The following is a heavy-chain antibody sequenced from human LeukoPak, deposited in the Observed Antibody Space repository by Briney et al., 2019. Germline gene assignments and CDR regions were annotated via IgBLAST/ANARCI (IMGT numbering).Heavy chain of an antibody. Sequence: ASVKVSCKASGYTFTSYGISWVRQAPGQGLEWMGWISAYNGNTNYAQKLQGRVTMTTDTSTSTAYMELRSLRSDGTAVCYCAPTSHYDILTGPETPFDYWGQGTLVTVSS. CDR2: ISAYNGNT. CDR3: APTSHYDILTGPETPFDY. J-gene: IGHJ4*02. CDR1: GYTFTSYG. V-gene: IGHV1-18*01. D-gene: IGHD3-9*01.